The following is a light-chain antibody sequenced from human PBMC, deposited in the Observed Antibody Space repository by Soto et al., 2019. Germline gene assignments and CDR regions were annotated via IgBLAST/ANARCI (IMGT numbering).Light chain of an antibody. V-gene: IGKV3-20*01. J-gene: IGKJ1*01. CDR1: QSVSSSY. Sequence: EIVLTQSPGTLSLSPGERATLSCRASQSVSSSYLAWYQQKPGQAPRLLIYGASSRATGIPDRLSGSGSGTDFTLTISILEPEDFAVYYCQQYGSSRTFGQGTKVEIK. CDR3: QQYGSSRT. CDR2: GAS.